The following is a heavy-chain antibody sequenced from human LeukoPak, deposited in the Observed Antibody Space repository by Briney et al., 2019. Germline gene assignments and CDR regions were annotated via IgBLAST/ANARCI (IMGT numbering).Heavy chain of an antibody. V-gene: IGHV1-69*13. CDR1: GHTFTSFG. D-gene: IGHD3-16*01. CDR3: ARSGVVDYLFDY. CDR2: IIPIFGTA. Sequence: GASVKVSCKTSGHTFTSFGFSWVRQAPGQGLEWMGGIIPIFGTANYAQKFQGRVTITADESTSTAYMELSSLRSEDTAVYYCARSGVVDYLFDYWGQGTLVTVSS. J-gene: IGHJ4*02.